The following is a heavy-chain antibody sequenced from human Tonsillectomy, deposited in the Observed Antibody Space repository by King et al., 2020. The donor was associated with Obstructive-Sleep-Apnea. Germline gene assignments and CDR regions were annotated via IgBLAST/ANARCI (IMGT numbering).Heavy chain of an antibody. V-gene: IGHV3-23*04. Sequence: VQLVESGGGLVQPGGSLRLSCAASGFSFSSYAMTWVRQAPGKGLEWVSAISGSGDNTYYADSVKGRFTISRDNSKNTLYLQLNSLRAEDTAVYYCAKVRVAAAYYYFDYWGQGTLVTVSS. CDR3: AKVRVAAAYYYFDY. CDR2: ISGSGDNT. D-gene: IGHD6-25*01. J-gene: IGHJ4*02. CDR1: GFSFSSYA.